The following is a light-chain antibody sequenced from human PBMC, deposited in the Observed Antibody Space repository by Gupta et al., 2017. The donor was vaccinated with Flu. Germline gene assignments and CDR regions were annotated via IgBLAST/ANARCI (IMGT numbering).Light chain of an antibody. V-gene: IGLV2-14*01. CDR1: GSDVGAYIY. CDR2: EVS. Sequence: QSALTQPASVSASLGQSITITCTGSGSDVGAYIYVSWYQQRPDKAPKLMIVEVSNRPSGVSNRFAGSKSGNTASLTISGLQAEDDADYYCSSYTISNTVVFGGGTKLTVL. CDR3: SSYTISNTVV. J-gene: IGLJ2*01.